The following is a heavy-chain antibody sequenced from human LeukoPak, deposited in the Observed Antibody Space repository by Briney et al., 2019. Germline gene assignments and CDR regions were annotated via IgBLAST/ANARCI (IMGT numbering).Heavy chain of an antibody. J-gene: IGHJ2*01. V-gene: IGHV3-48*03. CDR1: GFTFSSYE. D-gene: IGHD4-17*01. Sequence: PGGSLRLSCAASGFTFSSYEMIWVRQAPGKGLEWVSYISRGGSTIYYADSVKGRFTISRDNAKNSLYLQMNSLRAEDTAVYYCAREPDYGDYVYWYFDLWGRGTLVTVSS. CDR2: ISRGGSTI. CDR3: AREPDYGDYVYWYFDL.